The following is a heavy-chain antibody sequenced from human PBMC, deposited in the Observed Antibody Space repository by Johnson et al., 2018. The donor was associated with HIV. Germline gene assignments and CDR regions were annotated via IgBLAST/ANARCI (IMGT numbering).Heavy chain of an antibody. CDR2: ISGSGGST. D-gene: IGHD2/OR15-2a*01. CDR3: TKAFSTFHDAFDI. Sequence: VQLVESGGGLVQPGGSLRLSCAASGFTVSSNYMSWVRQAPGKGLEWVSGISGSGGSTYYADSVKGRFTISRDNSKDTLYLRMNSLRAEDTAVYSCTKAFSTFHDAFDIWGQGTMVTVSS. CDR1: GFTVSSNY. J-gene: IGHJ3*02. V-gene: IGHV3-23*04.